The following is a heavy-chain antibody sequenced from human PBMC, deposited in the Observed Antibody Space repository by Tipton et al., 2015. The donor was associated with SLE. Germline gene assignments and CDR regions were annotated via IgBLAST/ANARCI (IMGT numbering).Heavy chain of an antibody. V-gene: IGHV3-23*01. J-gene: IGHJ6*02. D-gene: IGHD5-18*01. CDR1: GFTFSNYA. CDR3: GKDIQAGGMYV. CDR2: VEGSGDKT. Sequence: SLRLSCAASGFTFSNYAFSWVRQAPGKGLEWISAVEGSGDKTYYADSVKGRFTIPRDDAKNSVYLQLNSLRVEDTALYYCGKDIQAGGMYVWGQGTTVTVSS.